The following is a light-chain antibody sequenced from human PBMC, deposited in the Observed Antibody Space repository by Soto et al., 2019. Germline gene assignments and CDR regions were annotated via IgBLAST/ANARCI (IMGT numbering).Light chain of an antibody. Sequence: QSVVTQPPSVSGAPGQRVTISCTGSSSNIGAGYDVHWYQQLPGTAPKLLIYGNSNRPSGVPDRFSGSKSGTSASLAITGLQAEDDSDYYCQSYDSSLSGSGVFGTGTKVTVL. CDR1: SSNIGAGYD. V-gene: IGLV1-40*01. CDR2: GNS. J-gene: IGLJ1*01. CDR3: QSYDSSLSGSGV.